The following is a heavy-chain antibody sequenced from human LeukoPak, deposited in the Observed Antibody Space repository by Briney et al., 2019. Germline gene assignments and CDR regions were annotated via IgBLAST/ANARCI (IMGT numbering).Heavy chain of an antibody. J-gene: IGHJ6*02. CDR1: GLTFSIAW. D-gene: IGHD6-13*01. V-gene: IGHV3-21*01. Sequence: PGGSLRLSCAGSGLTFSIAWMSWVRQAPGKGLEWVSSISSSSSYIYYADSVKGRFTISRDNAKNSLYLQMNSLRAEDTAVYYCARDLKAAAKNYYYYYGMDVWGQGTTVTVSS. CDR3: ARDLKAAAKNYYYYYGMDV. CDR2: ISSSSSYI.